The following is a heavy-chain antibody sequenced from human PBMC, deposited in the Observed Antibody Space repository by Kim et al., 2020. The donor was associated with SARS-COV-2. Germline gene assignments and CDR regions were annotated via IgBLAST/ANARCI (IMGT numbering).Heavy chain of an antibody. CDR3: AKADYDVLDV. CDR2: INGGTDGST. D-gene: IGHD3-3*01. CDR1: GSTFSNYG. J-gene: IGHJ6*02. Sequence: GGSLRLSCAASGSTFSNYGMNWVRQAPGKGLEWVSGINGGTDGSTWYTDSVKGRFSISRDNSKNTLYLQMNSLRAEDTAVYYCAKADYDVLDVWGQGTTV. V-gene: IGHV3-23*01.